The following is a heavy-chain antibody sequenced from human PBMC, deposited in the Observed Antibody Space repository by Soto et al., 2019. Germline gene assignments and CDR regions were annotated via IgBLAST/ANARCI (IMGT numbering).Heavy chain of an antibody. CDR1: GFTFSSYW. CDR2: IKSDESST. V-gene: IGHV3-74*01. Sequence: EVQLVESGGGLVQPGGSLRLSCAASGFTFSSYWMHWVRQAPGKGLVWVSRIKSDESSTNYADSVKGRFTISRDNAKNTVYLQINSLRAEDAAVYYCAGDKAVGGHGDYEYWGQGTLVTVSS. CDR3: AGDKAVGGHGDYEY. D-gene: IGHD4-17*01. J-gene: IGHJ4*02.